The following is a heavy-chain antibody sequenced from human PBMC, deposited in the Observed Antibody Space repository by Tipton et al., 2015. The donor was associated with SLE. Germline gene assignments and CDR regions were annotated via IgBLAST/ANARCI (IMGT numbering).Heavy chain of an antibody. V-gene: IGHV3-53*05. D-gene: IGHD6-13*01. CDR1: GFTVSSNY. CDR3: ARGLEIAAAGMDG. J-gene: IGHJ6*04. CDR2: IYSGGST. Sequence: SLRLSCAASGFTVSSNYMSWVRQAPGKGLEWVSVIYSGGSTYYADSVKGRFTISRDNSKNTLYLQMNSLRAEDTAVYYCARGLEIAAAGMDGWGKGTTVTVSS.